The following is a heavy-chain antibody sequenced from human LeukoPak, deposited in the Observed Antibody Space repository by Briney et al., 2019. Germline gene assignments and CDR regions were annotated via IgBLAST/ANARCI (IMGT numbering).Heavy chain of an antibody. V-gene: IGHV3-48*03. Sequence: GGSLRLSCAASGFIFSSYEMSWVRQAPGKGLERVSYISRSGSNIYYADSVKGRFTISRDNAKNSLYLQMNSLRAEDTATYYCASLLGACSVPHCPPSPDYWGQGTLVTVSS. CDR3: ASLLGACSVPHCPPSPDY. CDR2: ISRSGSNI. J-gene: IGHJ4*02. CDR1: GFIFSSYE. D-gene: IGHD2-15*01.